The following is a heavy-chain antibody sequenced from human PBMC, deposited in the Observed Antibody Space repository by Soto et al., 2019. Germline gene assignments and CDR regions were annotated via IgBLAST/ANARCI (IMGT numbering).Heavy chain of an antibody. Sequence: SETLSLTCGVSGGSINGNNYSWGWIRQPPGRGLEWIGNTYSSGGAYYDPSFKSRASISVDTSKSQVFLKLTSMTAADTAIYYCARTRGSAVYFYFYGLDVWGHGTTVTVSS. D-gene: IGHD3-10*01. V-gene: IGHV4-39*07. CDR1: GGSINGNNYS. CDR2: TYSSGGA. J-gene: IGHJ6*02. CDR3: ARTRGSAVYFYFYGLDV.